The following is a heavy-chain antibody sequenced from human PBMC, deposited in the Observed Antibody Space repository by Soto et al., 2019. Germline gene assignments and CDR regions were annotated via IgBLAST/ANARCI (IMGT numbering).Heavy chain of an antibody. Sequence: QVQLVQSGAEVKKPGASVKVSCKTSGYTFTDYHMHWMRQAPGQGLEWMGWINPNNGGTRYAKKFQGRVTMTGYASISTAYMYLSRLRSDDTAVYYCARVAVGRPWGENYFDFWAQGSLVTVSS. CDR3: ARVAVGRPWGENYFDF. J-gene: IGHJ4*02. V-gene: IGHV1-2*02. CDR1: GYTFTDYH. CDR2: INPNNGGT. D-gene: IGHD3-16*01.